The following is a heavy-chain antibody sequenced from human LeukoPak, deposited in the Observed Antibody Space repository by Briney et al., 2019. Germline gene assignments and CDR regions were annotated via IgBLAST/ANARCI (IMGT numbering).Heavy chain of an antibody. J-gene: IGHJ3*01. D-gene: IGHD6-19*01. V-gene: IGHV4-39*07. Sequence: SETLSLTCTVSGGSITTTTYYWGWIRQPPGKGLEWIGTIYSTGSTYYNSSLKSRVTISIDTSRNQFSLNPSSVTAADTAVYYCARDRSSAWFSGGNALDVWGQGTMVTVSS. CDR3: ARDRSSAWFSGGNALDV. CDR1: GGSITTTTYY. CDR2: IYSTGST.